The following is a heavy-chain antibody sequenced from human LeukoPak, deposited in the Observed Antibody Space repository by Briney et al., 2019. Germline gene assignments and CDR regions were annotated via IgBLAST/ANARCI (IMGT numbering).Heavy chain of an antibody. D-gene: IGHD4-17*01. Sequence: GGSLRLSCAVSGFTFSSYAMSWVRQAPGKGLEWVSAISGSGGSTYYADSVKGRFTISRDNSKNTLYLQMNSLRAEDTAVYYCAKDYRAVTTSHFDYWGQGTLVTVSS. J-gene: IGHJ4*02. CDR2: ISGSGGST. V-gene: IGHV3-23*01. CDR3: AKDYRAVTTSHFDY. CDR1: GFTFSSYA.